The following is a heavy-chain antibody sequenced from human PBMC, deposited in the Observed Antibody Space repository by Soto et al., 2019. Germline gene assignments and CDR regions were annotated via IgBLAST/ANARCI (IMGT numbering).Heavy chain of an antibody. CDR2: IKQDGSEK. CDR3: ARPRGYCSGGSCSPPSY. J-gene: IGHJ4*02. D-gene: IGHD2-15*01. Sequence: EVQLVESGGGLVQPGGSLRLSCAASGFTFSSYWMSWVRQAPGKGLEWLANIKQDGSEKYYVDSVKGRFTISRDNAKNSLYLQMNSLRAEDTAVYYCARPRGYCSGGSCSPPSYWGQGTLVTVSS. CDR1: GFTFSSYW. V-gene: IGHV3-7*01.